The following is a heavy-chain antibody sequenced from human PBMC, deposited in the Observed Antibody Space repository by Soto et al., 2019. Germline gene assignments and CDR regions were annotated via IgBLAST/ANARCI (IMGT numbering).Heavy chain of an antibody. CDR1: GFTFRSLT. V-gene: IGHV3-21*01. Sequence: GGSLRLSCAASGFTFRSLTMNWVRQAPGKGLEWVSTISSNSDYIYSTDALRGRFTNSRDNAKNSLHLPMNSLRAGDTAVYYCTRDASRDSSARGWFDPWGPGTLVTVSS. D-gene: IGHD6-13*01. J-gene: IGHJ5*02. CDR3: TRDASRDSSARGWFDP. CDR2: ISSNSDYI.